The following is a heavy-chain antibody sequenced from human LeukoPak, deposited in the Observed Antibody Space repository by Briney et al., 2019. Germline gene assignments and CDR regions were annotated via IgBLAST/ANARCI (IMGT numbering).Heavy chain of an antibody. Sequence: SETLSLTCAVYGGSFSGYYWSWIRQPPGKGLEWIGEINHSGSTNYNPSLKSRVTISVDTSKNQFSLKLSSVTAADTAVYYCARGASFRYCSSTSCYGGGGWLDPWGQGTLVTVSS. CDR3: ARGASFRYCSSTSCYGGGGWLDP. V-gene: IGHV4-34*01. CDR1: GGSFSGYY. CDR2: INHSGST. D-gene: IGHD2-2*01. J-gene: IGHJ5*02.